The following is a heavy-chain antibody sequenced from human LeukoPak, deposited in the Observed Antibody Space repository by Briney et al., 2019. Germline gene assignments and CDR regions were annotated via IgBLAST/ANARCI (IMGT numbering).Heavy chain of an antibody. D-gene: IGHD2-2*01. CDR2: MNPNSGNT. J-gene: IGHJ5*02. V-gene: IGHV1-8*01. CDR1: GYTFTSYD. CDR3: ARGGRNRYCSSTSCLRTNWFDP. Sequence: GASVKVSCKASGYTFTSYDINWVRQATGQGLEWMGWMNPNSGNTGYAQKFQGRVTTTRNTSISTAYMELCSLRSEDTAVYYCARGGRNRYCSSTSCLRTNWFDPWGQGTLVTVSS.